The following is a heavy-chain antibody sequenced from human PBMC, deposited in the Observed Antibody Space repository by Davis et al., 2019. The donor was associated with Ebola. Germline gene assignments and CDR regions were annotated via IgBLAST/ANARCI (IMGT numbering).Heavy chain of an antibody. CDR1: GHRFSSYY. CDR2: INPNDGRT. J-gene: IGHJ3*02. V-gene: IGHV1-46*03. D-gene: IGHD5-12*01. Sequence: ASVKVSCKASGHRFSSYYMHWVRQAPGQGLEWMGMINPNDGRTIYAQKFQGRVTVTRDTSTTTVYMDLSSLRSEDTALYYCTTPGGQDSGYDVFDIWGQGTMVTVSS. CDR3: TTPGGQDSGYDVFDI.